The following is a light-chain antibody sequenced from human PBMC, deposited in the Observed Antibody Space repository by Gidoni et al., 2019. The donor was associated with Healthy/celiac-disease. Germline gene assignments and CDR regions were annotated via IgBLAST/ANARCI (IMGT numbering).Light chain of an antibody. CDR3: QQLNSYPRT. Sequence: IQLPQSPSSLSASVGDRVTITCRASQGISSYLAWYQQKPGKAPKLLIYAASTLQSGAPSMFSGSGSATDFTLTISSQQPEYFATYYCQQLNSYPRTFGQGTKLEIK. V-gene: IGKV1-9*01. CDR2: AAS. J-gene: IGKJ2*01. CDR1: QGISSY.